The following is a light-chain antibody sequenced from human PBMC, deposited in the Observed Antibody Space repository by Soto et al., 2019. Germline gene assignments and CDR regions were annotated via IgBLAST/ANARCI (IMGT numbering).Light chain of an antibody. CDR2: GAS. CDR1: QSVSSSY. J-gene: IGKJ4*01. V-gene: IGKV3-20*01. CDR3: QKYGSSPLN. Sequence: EIVLTPSPGTLSLSPVERATLSFSSSQSVSSSYLAWYQQKPGQAPRLLIYGASSRATGIPDRFSGSGSGTDFTLTISRLEPEDFAVYYCQKYGSSPLNFGGGTKVDIK.